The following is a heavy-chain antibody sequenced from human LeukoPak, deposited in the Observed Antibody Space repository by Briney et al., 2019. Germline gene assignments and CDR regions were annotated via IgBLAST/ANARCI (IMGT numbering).Heavy chain of an antibody. J-gene: IGHJ4*02. CDR1: GFTFSSYA. D-gene: IGHD3-10*01. CDR3: AKDTAWSGSGSYYDY. V-gene: IGHV3-23*01. Sequence: GGSLRLSCAASGFTFSSYAMSWVRQAPGKGLEWVSAISGSGGSTCYAGSVKGRFTISRDNPKKRLSLQMNSLRAEDTAVYYCAKDTAWSGSGSYYDYWGQGTLVTVSS. CDR2: ISGSGGST.